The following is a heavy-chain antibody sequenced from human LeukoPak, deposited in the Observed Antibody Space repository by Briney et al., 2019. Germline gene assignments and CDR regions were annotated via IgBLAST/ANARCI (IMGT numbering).Heavy chain of an antibody. Sequence: GGSLRLSCAASGFTFSSSAMSWVRQAPGKGLEWVSAISNNGGYTYYADSVQGRFTISRDNSKSTLCLQMNSLRAEDTAVYYCARDLAYSRLDYWGQGMLATVSS. V-gene: IGHV3-23*01. D-gene: IGHD5-18*01. CDR1: GFTFSSSA. CDR3: ARDLAYSRLDY. CDR2: ISNNGGYT. J-gene: IGHJ4*02.